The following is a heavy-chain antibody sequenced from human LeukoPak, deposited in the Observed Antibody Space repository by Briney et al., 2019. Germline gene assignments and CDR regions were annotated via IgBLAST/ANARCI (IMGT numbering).Heavy chain of an antibody. Sequence: GESLKISCKGSGYRFTNYWIGWVRQMPGKGLEWMGIMYPGDSDTRYSPSFQGQVTISADKSIGTAYLQCSSLKASDTAMYYCAIGGDSSTSCYRCFNYWGQGTLVTVSS. CDR2: MYPGDSDT. CDR3: AIGGDSSTSCYRCFNY. CDR1: GYRFTNYW. J-gene: IGHJ4*02. D-gene: IGHD2-2*02. V-gene: IGHV5-51*01.